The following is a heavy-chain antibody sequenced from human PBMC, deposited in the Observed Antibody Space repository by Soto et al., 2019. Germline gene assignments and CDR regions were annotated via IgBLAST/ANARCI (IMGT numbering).Heavy chain of an antibody. V-gene: IGHV4-34*01. Sequence: WTWIRQPPGKGLEWIGETNHTGSTKYNPSLKSRVTISLDTSKNQFSLSLRSVTAADTAVYYCARGREIFGAVTPFEYWGQGTQVAVSS. CDR3: ARGREIFGAVTPFEY. CDR2: TNHTGST. J-gene: IGHJ4*02. D-gene: IGHD3-3*01.